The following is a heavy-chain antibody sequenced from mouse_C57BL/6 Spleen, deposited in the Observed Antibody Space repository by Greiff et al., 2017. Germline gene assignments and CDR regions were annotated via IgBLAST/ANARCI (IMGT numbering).Heavy chain of an antibody. J-gene: IGHJ3*01. CDR3: ARDDGYWFAY. CDR1: GYTFTSYW. V-gene: IGHV1-69*01. D-gene: IGHD2-3*01. CDR2: IDPSDSYT. Sequence: QVQLQQPGAELVMPGASVKLSCKASGYTFTSYWMHWVKQRPGQGLEWIGEIDPSDSYTTYNQKFKGKSTLTVDKSSSTAYMQLSSLTSEDSAVYYCARDDGYWFAYWGQGTLVTVSA.